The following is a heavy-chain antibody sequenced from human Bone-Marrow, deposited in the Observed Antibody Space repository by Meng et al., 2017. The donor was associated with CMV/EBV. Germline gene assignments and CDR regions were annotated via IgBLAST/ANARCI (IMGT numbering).Heavy chain of an antibody. CDR3: AGTLFRAYYYYGMDV. Sequence: SVKVSCKASGGTFSSDAISWVRQAPGQGLEWMGGIIPIFGTANYAQKFQGRVTITTDESTSTAYMKLSSLRSEDTAVYYCAGTLFRAYYYYGMDVWGQGTTVTVSS. D-gene: IGHD2-21*01. CDR2: IIPIFGTA. V-gene: IGHV1-69*05. CDR1: GGTFSSDA. J-gene: IGHJ6*02.